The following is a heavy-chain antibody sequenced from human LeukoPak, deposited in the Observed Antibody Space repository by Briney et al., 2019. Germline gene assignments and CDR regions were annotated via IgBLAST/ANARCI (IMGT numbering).Heavy chain of an antibody. Sequence: SETLSLTCTVSGGSISSSSYYWGWIRQPPGKGLEWIGSMYYSGSTFYNPFLKSRVTISIDTSKNQFSLKLSSVTAADTAVYYCARDNSGGGNCYLNVDGFDIWGQGTMVTVSS. J-gene: IGHJ3*02. V-gene: IGHV4-39*07. CDR1: GGSISSSSYY. D-gene: IGHD2-15*01. CDR2: MYYSGST. CDR3: ARDNSGGGNCYLNVDGFDI.